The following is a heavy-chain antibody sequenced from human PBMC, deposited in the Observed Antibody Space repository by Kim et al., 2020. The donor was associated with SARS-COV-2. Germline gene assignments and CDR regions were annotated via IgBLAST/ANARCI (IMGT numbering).Heavy chain of an antibody. CDR2: ISASAGNT. J-gene: IGHJ6*02. CDR3: AKSTYDAGSYPVNYYYYYGVDV. V-gene: IGHV3-23*01. Sequence: GGSLRLSCEASGFTFNKYAMNWVRQTPGKGLEWVSGISASAGNTDYADSVKGRFTISRDYSKNMVYLQMNSLRAEATAVYFCAKSTYDAGSYPVNYYYYYGVDVWGQGTTAAVSS. CDR1: GFTFNKYA. D-gene: IGHD3-10*01.